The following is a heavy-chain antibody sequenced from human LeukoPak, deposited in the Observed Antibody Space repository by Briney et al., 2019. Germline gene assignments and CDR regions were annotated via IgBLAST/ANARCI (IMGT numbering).Heavy chain of an antibody. CDR1: GDSIRSSDYY. CDR3: ARQRCLGSSCHLDY. V-gene: IGHV4-39*01. CDR2: MYYSGST. Sequence: SETLSLTCTVSGDSIRSSDYYWAWIRQSPGKGLEWIGSMYYSGSTYYNPSLKSRVTISVDTSKNQFSLKLTSVTAADTAVYYCARQRCLGSSCHLDYWGQGTLVTVSS. D-gene: IGHD6-13*01. J-gene: IGHJ4*02.